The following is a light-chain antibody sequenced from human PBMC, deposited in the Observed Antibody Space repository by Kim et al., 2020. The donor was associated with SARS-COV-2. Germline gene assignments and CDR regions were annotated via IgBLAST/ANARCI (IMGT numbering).Light chain of an antibody. Sequence: VSPGERAHLSCRASQTVSSDLAWYQQKPGQAPRLLIFGASTRATGIPASFSGSGSGTEFTLTISSLQSEDFAVYYCQQYYKWPLTFGGGTKVDIK. CDR1: QTVSSD. J-gene: IGKJ4*01. CDR3: QQYYKWPLT. CDR2: GAS. V-gene: IGKV3-15*01.